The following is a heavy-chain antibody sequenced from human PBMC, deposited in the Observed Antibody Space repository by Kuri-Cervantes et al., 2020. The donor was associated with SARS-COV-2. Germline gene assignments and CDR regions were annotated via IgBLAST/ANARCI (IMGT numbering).Heavy chain of an antibody. CDR1: GFTFSSYD. J-gene: IGHJ4*02. CDR2: IGTAGDT. V-gene: IGHV3-13*03. CDR3: AKDEGDIVVVPAATGY. Sequence: GGSLRLSFAACGFTFSSYDMHWVRQATGKGLEWVSAIGTAGDTYYPGSVKGQFTISRENATNSLYLQMNSLRAGDTAVYYCAKDEGDIVVVPAATGYWGQGTLVPSPQ. D-gene: IGHD2-2*01.